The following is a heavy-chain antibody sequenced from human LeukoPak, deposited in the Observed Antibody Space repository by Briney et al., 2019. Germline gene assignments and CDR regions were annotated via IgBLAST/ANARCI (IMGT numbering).Heavy chain of an antibody. CDR3: AREGAFGYSSPMDI. J-gene: IGHJ3*02. Sequence: SETLSLTGTVSGGSINSYYWSWIRQPAGKGREWIGRIYTRGSTNYNPSLKSRVTMSVDTSKNQFSLKLSSVTAADTAVYYCAREGAFGYSSPMDIWGQGTMVTVSS. CDR2: IYTRGST. D-gene: IGHD6-13*01. V-gene: IGHV4-4*07. CDR1: GGSINSYY.